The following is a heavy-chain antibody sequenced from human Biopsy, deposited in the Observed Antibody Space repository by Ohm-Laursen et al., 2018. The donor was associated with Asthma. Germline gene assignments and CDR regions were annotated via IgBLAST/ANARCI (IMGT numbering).Heavy chain of an antibody. CDR3: AKSADYYDSTDYLDF. J-gene: IGHJ4*01. D-gene: IGHD3-22*01. CDR2: ISWNSGNI. Sequence: SLRLSCAAPGFMFRSFAMHWVRQAPGKGLEWVSSISWNSGNIDYAVSVKGRFTISRDNAKNSLYLQMQSLRPEDTAFYYCAKSADYYDSTDYLDFWGRGTLVTVSS. CDR1: GFMFRSFA. V-gene: IGHV3-9*01.